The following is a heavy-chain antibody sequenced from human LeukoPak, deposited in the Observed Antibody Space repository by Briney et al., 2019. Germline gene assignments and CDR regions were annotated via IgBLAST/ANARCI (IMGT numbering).Heavy chain of an antibody. Sequence: PETLSLTCPFSGGSISSSNWWRWVRPPPGKGLEWIGEIYHSGSTNYNPSLKSRVTISVDKSKNQFSLKLSSVTAADTAVYYCAREWDGFDYWGQGTLVTVSS. CDR3: AREWDGFDY. CDR1: GGSISSSNW. J-gene: IGHJ4*02. V-gene: IGHV4-4*03. CDR2: IYHSGST. D-gene: IGHD1-26*01.